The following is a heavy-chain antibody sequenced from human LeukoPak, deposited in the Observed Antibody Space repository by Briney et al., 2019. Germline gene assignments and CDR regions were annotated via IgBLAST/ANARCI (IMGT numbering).Heavy chain of an antibody. CDR2: IIPILGIA. V-gene: IGHV1-69*02. J-gene: IGHJ3*02. CDR1: GGTFSSYT. D-gene: IGHD3-10*01. Sequence: SVKVSCKASGGTFSSYTISWVRQAPGQGLEWMGRIIPILGIANYAQKFQGRVTITADKSTSTAYMELGSLRAEDTAVYYCARSMVRGVIITLGAFDIWGQGTMVTVSS. CDR3: ARSMVRGVIITLGAFDI.